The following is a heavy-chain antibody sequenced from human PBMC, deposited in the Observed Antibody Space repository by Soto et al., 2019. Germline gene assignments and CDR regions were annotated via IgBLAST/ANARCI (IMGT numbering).Heavy chain of an antibody. Sequence: GGSLRLSCAASGFTFGSYAMSWVRQAPGKGLEWVSAISGSGGSTYYADSVKGRFTISRDNSKNTLYLQMNSLRAEDTAVYYCAKVRAIVVVVAYFDYWGQGTLVTVSS. V-gene: IGHV3-23*01. CDR1: GFTFGSYA. CDR3: AKVRAIVVVVAYFDY. D-gene: IGHD2-15*01. CDR2: ISGSGGST. J-gene: IGHJ4*02.